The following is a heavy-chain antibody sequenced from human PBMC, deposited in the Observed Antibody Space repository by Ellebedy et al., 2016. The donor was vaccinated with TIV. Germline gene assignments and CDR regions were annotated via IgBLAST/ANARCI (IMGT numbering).Heavy chain of an antibody. V-gene: IGHV3-48*02. J-gene: IGHJ4*02. CDR3: ARDDSTGWYQEF. Sequence: PGGSLRLSCGGSGFSFSNYPMNWVRQAPGKGLAWLSYINGPAKTIYYADSVKCRFTISRDNAKNSLYLQMNSLRDDDTAVYFCARDDSTGWYQEFWGQGTLVTVSS. CDR1: GFSFSNYP. D-gene: IGHD6-19*01. CDR2: INGPAKTI.